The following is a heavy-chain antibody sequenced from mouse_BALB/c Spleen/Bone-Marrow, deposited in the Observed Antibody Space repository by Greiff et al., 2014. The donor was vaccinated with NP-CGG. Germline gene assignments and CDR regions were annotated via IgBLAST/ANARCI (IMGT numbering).Heavy chain of an antibody. D-gene: IGHD1-1*01. CDR2: IYPSDSYT. CDR3: TRGGSSPYYFDY. V-gene: IGHV1-69*02. CDR1: GYTFTSYW. Sequence: VQLQQSGAELVRPGASVKLSCKASGYTFTSYWINWVKQRPGQGLEWIGNIYPSDSYTNYHQKFKDKATLTVDKSSTTAYMQLSSPTSEDSAVYYCTRGGSSPYYFDYWGQGSTLTVSS. J-gene: IGHJ2*01.